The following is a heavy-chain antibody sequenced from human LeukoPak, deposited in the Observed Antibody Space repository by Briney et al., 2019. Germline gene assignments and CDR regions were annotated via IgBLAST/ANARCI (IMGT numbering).Heavy chain of an antibody. V-gene: IGHV3-7*01. Sequence: GGSLRLSCAASGFTFTNYWMSWVRQVPGKGLEWVANIKQDEREKFYVDSVKGRFTISRDNAKNSMYLQLNSLRAEDTAVYYCARDAWRDRYFDYWGQGILVTVSS. CDR2: IKQDEREK. CDR3: ARDAWRDRYFDY. CDR1: GFTFTNYW. D-gene: IGHD1-1*01. J-gene: IGHJ4*02.